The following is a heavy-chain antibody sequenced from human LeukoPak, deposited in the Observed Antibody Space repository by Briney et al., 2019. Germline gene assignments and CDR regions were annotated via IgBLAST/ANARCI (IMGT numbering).Heavy chain of an antibody. CDR1: GYTFTDNY. V-gene: IGHV1-2*02. J-gene: IGHJ4*02. CDR2: INPSSGVA. Sequence: ASVKVSCKASGYTFTDNYIHWVRQAPGQGLEWMGYINPSSGVANPAQKSQGRITLSRDTSISTAYVELSRLRSDDTAFYYCVRDGYGDYVYFDFWGQGSLVIVSA. CDR3: VRDGYGDYVYFDF. D-gene: IGHD3-16*01.